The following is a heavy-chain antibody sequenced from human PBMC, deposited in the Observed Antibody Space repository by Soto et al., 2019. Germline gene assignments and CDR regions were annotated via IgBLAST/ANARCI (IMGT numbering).Heavy chain of an antibody. CDR3: ARGDYGTGGYPFPYFDY. CDR1: GYSFTGYY. D-gene: IGHD2-8*02. Sequence: HEHLVQSGAEVKRPGASLKVSCKASGYSFTGYYIHWVRQAPGQGLEWMGWINPDSGATNYAQNFQGRVTLTSDTSISTDSMDLTRLTSDDTAVYYWARGDYGTGGYPFPYFDYWGQGTLVIVSS. V-gene: IGHV1-2*02. J-gene: IGHJ4*02. CDR2: INPDSGAT.